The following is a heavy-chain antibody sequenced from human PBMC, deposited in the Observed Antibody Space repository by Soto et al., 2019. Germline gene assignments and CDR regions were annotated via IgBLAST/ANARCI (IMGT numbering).Heavy chain of an antibody. J-gene: IGHJ2*01. D-gene: IGHD2-21*02. V-gene: IGHV1-69*12. CDR1: GGTFSSYA. Sequence: QVQLVQSGAEVKKPGSSVKVSCKASGGTFSSYAISWVRQAPGQGLEWMGGIIPIFGTANYAQKFQGRVTITADESTSTAYMELSSLISEDTAVYYCARQHAYCGGDCYSFDLWGRGTLVTVSS. CDR2: IIPIFGTA. CDR3: ARQHAYCGGDCYSFDL.